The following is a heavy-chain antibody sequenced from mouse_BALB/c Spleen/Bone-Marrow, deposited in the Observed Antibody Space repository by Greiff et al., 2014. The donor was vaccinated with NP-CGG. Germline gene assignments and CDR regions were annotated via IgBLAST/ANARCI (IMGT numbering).Heavy chain of an antibody. CDR3: ASATPATFYAMDY. CDR1: GFNIRDTY. V-gene: IGHV14-3*02. D-gene: IGHD1-2*01. CDR2: IDPANGNT. J-gene: IGHJ4*01. Sequence: EVQLQQSGAELVKPGASVKLSCTVSGFNIRDTYMHWVKQRPEQGLEWNGRIDPANGNTKYDPKFQGKATITADTSSNTAYLQLSSLTSEDTAVYYCASATPATFYAMDYWGQGTSVTVSS.